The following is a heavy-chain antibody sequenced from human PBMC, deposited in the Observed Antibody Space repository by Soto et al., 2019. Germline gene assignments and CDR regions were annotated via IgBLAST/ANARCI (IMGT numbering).Heavy chain of an antibody. D-gene: IGHD3-3*01. CDR3: ARGTLWNGYQFFDY. J-gene: IGHJ4*02. CDR2: IKQDGSEK. CDR1: RFTFSSYW. Sequence: EVQLVESGGGLVQPGGSLRLSCVASRFTFSSYWMSWVRQVPGKGLEWVANIKQDGSEKYYVGSVKGRFTISRDNAKNSLYLQMNNLRAEDTAVYYCARGTLWNGYQFFDYWGQGTLVTVSS. V-gene: IGHV3-7*01.